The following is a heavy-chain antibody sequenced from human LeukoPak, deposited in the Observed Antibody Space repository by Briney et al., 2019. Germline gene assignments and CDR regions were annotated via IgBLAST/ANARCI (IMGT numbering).Heavy chain of an antibody. J-gene: IGHJ4*02. CDR3: AKDLYYYDSSGYFTLGY. CDR1: GSTFSSYG. V-gene: IGHV3-30*18. D-gene: IGHD3-22*01. CDR2: ISYDGSNK. Sequence: GRSLRLSCAASGSTFSSYGMHWVRQAPGKGLEWVAVISYDGSNKYYADSVKGRFTISRDNSKNTLYLQMNSLRAEDTAVYYCAKDLYYYDSSGYFTLGYWGQGTLVTVSS.